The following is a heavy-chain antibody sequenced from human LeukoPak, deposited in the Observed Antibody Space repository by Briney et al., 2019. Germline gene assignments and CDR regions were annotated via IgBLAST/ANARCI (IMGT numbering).Heavy chain of an antibody. Sequence: GGSLRLSCAASEFTFSSYAISWVRQAPGKGLGWVSAISGSGGSTYYADSVKGRFTISRDNSKNTLYLQMNSLRAEDTAVYYCAKEARDTVTIDYWGQGTLVTVSS. D-gene: IGHD4-17*01. CDR3: AKEARDTVTIDY. CDR2: ISGSGGST. J-gene: IGHJ4*02. CDR1: EFTFSSYA. V-gene: IGHV3-23*01.